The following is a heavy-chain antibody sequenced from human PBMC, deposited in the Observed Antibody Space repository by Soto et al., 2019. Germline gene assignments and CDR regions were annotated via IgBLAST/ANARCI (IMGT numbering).Heavy chain of an antibody. D-gene: IGHD2-15*01. J-gene: IGHJ6*03. CDR2: ISGSGDST. CDR1: GFTFSNYA. CDR3: AKGLYCSGGSCQAYYYYHMDV. V-gene: IGHV3-23*01. Sequence: HPGGSLRLSCAASGFTFSNYAMSWVRQAPGKGLEWVSSISGSGDSTHYADSVKGRFTISRDNSKNTLYLQMNSLRAEDTAVYYCAKGLYCSGGSCQAYYYYHMDVWGKGTTVTVSS.